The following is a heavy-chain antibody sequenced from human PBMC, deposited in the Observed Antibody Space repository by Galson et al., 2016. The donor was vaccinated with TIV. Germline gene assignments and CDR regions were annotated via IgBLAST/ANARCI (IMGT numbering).Heavy chain of an antibody. CDR1: GFAVSNFA. D-gene: IGHD6-19*01. V-gene: IGHV3-23*01. CDR3: AKDLFIAVPNTGALDC. CDR2: ISGTGIST. J-gene: IGHJ4*02. Sequence: SLRLSCAASGFAVSNFAMSWVRQAPGKGLEWVSTISGTGISTYYADSVKGRFTISRDNSKNKMFLQMNSLRAEDTAIYYCAKDLFIAVPNTGALDCWGQGTLVTVSS.